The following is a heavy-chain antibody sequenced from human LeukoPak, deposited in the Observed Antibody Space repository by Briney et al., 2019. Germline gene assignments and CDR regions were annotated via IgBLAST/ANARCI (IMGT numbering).Heavy chain of an antibody. V-gene: IGHV4-30-4*01. CDR1: GGSISSGDYY. D-gene: IGHD3-22*01. CDR2: MYYSGST. J-gene: IGHJ5*02. Sequence: PSQTLSLTCTVSGGSISSGDYYWSWIRQPPGKGLEWIAYMYYSGSTYYNPSLKSRVTMSADTSKNQLSLKLSSVTAADTAVYYCARDLGARYYDSSGYSHTPRRGFDPWGQGTLVTVSS. CDR3: ARDLGARYYDSSGYSHTPRRGFDP.